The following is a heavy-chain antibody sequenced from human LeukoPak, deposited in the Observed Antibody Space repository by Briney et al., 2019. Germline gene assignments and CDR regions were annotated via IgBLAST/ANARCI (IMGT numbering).Heavy chain of an antibody. V-gene: IGHV4-39*01. J-gene: IGHJ4*02. D-gene: IGHD6-19*01. Sequence: SETLSLTCTVSGGSISSSSYYWGWIRQPPGKGLEWIGSIYYSGSTYYNPSLKSRVTISVDTSKNQFSLKLSSVTAADTAVYFCARPVGVGVAGTGGGDFDYWGQGTLVTVSS. CDR2: IYYSGST. CDR3: ARPVGVGVAGTGGGDFDY. CDR1: GGSISSSSYY.